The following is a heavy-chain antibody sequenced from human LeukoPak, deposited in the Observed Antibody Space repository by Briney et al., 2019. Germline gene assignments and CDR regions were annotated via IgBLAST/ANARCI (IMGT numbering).Heavy chain of an antibody. CDR3: ARDGGGKALHASDI. CDR1: GFTFSSYA. J-gene: IGHJ3*02. CDR2: LSYDGSNK. Sequence: GGSLRLSCAASGFTFSSYAMHWVRQAPGKGLEWVAVLSYDGSNKYYADSVKGRFTITRDNSKNTVYLQMNSLRDEDTAVYYCARDGGGKALHASDIWGQGTMVTVSS. V-gene: IGHV3-30-3*01. D-gene: IGHD4-23*01.